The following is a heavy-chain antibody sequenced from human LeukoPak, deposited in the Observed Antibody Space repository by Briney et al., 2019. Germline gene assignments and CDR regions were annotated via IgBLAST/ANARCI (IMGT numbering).Heavy chain of an antibody. CDR1: GGSLSRYY. CDR2: IYYSGST. J-gene: IGHJ4*02. Sequence: SETLSLTCTVSGGSLSRYYWSWIRQPPGKGLEWIGHIYYSGSTNYNPSLKSRVTISVDTSKNQFSLKRSSVTAADTAVYYCASLAGYYYGSGWPSIDYWGQGTLVTVSS. V-gene: IGHV4-59*01. CDR3: ASLAGYYYGSGWPSIDY. D-gene: IGHD3-10*01.